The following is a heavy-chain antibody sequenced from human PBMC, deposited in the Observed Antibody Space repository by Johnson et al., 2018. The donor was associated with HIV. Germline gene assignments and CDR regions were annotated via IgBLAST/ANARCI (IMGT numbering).Heavy chain of an antibody. CDR2: IRYDGSNK. J-gene: IGHJ3*02. CDR3: DSSGYSTRGGDGLDI. D-gene: IGHD3-22*01. V-gene: IGHV3-30*02. Sequence: VQLVESGGGVVQPGGSLRLSCAASGFTFSSYVMHWVRQAPGMGLEWVAFIRYDGSNKYYADSVKGRFTISRDNSKNTVFLQMNTLRADDTAVYYYDSSGYSTRGGDGLDIWGQGTVVTVSS. CDR1: GFTFSSYV.